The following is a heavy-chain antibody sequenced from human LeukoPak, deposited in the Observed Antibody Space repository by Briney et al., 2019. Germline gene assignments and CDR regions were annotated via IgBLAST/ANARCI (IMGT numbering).Heavy chain of an antibody. V-gene: IGHV5-51*03. D-gene: IGHD3-22*01. CDR2: MYPADSDT. CDR1: KYTFSSYW. J-gene: IGHJ4*02. Sequence: GESLEISCQGSKYTFSSYWIGWVRQMPGKGLEWMGVMYPADSDTRYSPSFQGQVTISADKSISTAYLQWSSLKASDTAMYYCARLDDSSGYLDYWGQGTLVTVSS. CDR3: ARLDDSSGYLDY.